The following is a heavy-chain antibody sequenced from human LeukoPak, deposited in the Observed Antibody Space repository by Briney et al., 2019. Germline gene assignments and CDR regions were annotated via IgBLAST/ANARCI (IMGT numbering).Heavy chain of an antibody. CDR3: ARDLGSSWCLDY. CDR1: GFTFSDYY. Sequence: GGSLRLSCAASGFTFSDYYMSWIRQAPGKGLEWVSYISSSSSYTNYADSVKGRFTISRDNAKNSLYLQMDSLRAEDTAVYYCARDLGSSWCLDYWGQGTLVTVSS. J-gene: IGHJ4*02. V-gene: IGHV3-11*06. CDR2: ISSSSSYT. D-gene: IGHD6-13*01.